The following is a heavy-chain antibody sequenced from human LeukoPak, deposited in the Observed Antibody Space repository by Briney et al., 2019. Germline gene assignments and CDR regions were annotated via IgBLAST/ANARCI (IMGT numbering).Heavy chain of an antibody. Sequence: GGSLRLSCAASGFTLRSYDMSWVRKAPGKGLGWVAATSGSGVNSYYADSVRGRFTISRDNSQNTLYLQMDSLRAEDTALYYCAKEYSGYDFDYWGQGTLVTVSS. CDR2: TSGSGVNS. J-gene: IGHJ4*02. CDR3: AKEYSGYDFDY. V-gene: IGHV3-23*01. CDR1: GFTLRSYD. D-gene: IGHD5-12*01.